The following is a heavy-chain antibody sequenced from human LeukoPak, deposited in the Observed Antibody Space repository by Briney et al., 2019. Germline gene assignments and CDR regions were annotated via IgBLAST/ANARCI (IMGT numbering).Heavy chain of an antibody. D-gene: IGHD3-16*01. V-gene: IGHV3-7*01. Sequence: GGSLRLSCAASGFTFSSYWMSWVRQAPGKGLEWVANIKQDGSEKYYVDSVKGRFTISRDDAKNSLYLQMNSLRAEDTAVYYCARLGMGYYFDYWGQGTLVTVSS. CDR1: GFTFSSYW. CDR2: IKQDGSEK. J-gene: IGHJ4*02. CDR3: ARLGMGYYFDY.